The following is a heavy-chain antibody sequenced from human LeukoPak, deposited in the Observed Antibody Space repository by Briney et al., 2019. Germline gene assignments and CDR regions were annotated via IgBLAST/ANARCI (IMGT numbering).Heavy chain of an antibody. D-gene: IGHD2-21*02. CDR2: INHSGST. Sequence: SETLSLTCAVYGGSFSGYYWSWIRQPPGKGLEWIGEINHSGSTNYNPSLKSRVTISVGTSKNQFSLKLSSVTAADTAVYYCARELYCGGDCYSGFDYWGQGTLVTVSS. CDR3: ARELYCGGDCYSGFDY. CDR1: GGSFSGYY. J-gene: IGHJ4*02. V-gene: IGHV4-34*01.